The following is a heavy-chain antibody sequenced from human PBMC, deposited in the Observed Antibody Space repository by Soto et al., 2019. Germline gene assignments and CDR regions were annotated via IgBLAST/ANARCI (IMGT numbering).Heavy chain of an antibody. CDR3: VRGRVMITFGVVIVIDY. CDR1: GYTLTKLS. CDR2: INPNTGYT. V-gene: IGHV1-8*01. J-gene: IGHJ4*02. Sequence: VKVSCKVSGYTLTKLSMHWVRQATGQGLEWMGWINPNTGYTDYAQKFQGRVTMTGNTSITTAYMELSSLRSEDTAVYYCVRGRVMITFGVVIVIDYWGQGSPVTVSS. D-gene: IGHD3-16*02.